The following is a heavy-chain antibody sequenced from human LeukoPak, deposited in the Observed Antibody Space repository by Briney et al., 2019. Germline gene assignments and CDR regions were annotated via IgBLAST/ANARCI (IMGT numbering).Heavy chain of an antibody. CDR2: ISGYNDDT. CDR3: ARDHGFSGGSYFDTFVI. Sequence: ASVKVSCKASGYIFTTYGISWVRQAPGQGLEWMGWISGYNDDTNYAQKLQGRVTMTTDTSTSTAYMELRSLTSDDTAVYYCARDHGFSGGSYFDTFVIWGRGTMVTVSS. CDR1: GYIFTTYG. V-gene: IGHV1-18*01. J-gene: IGHJ3*02. D-gene: IGHD1-26*01.